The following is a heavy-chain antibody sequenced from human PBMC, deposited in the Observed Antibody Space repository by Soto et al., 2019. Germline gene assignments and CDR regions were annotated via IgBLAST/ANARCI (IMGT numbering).Heavy chain of an antibody. D-gene: IGHD2-2*01. J-gene: IGHJ6*02. CDR1: GYSFTSYW. CDR3: ARHVPPRSTSTEGGMDV. CDR2: IYPGDSDT. V-gene: IGHV5-51*01. Sequence: GESLKISCKGSGYSFTSYWIGWVRQMPGKGLEWMGIIYPGDSDTRYSPSFQGLVTISADKSISTAYLQWSSLKASDTAMYYCARHVPPRSTSTEGGMDVSGQATTVSVSS.